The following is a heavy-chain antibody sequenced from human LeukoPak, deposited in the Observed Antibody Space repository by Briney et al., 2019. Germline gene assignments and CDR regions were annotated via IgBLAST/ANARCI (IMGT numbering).Heavy chain of an antibody. J-gene: IGHJ4*02. CDR3: AKMRGSSGLMYYFDY. V-gene: IGHV3-30-3*02. CDR1: GFTFSSYA. CDR2: ISYDGSNK. D-gene: IGHD6-19*01. Sequence: PGGSLRLSCAASGFTFSSYAMHWVRQAPGKGLEWVAVISYDGSNKYYADSVKGRFTISRDNSKNTLYLQMNSLRAEDTAVYYCAKMRGSSGLMYYFDYWGQGTLVTVSS.